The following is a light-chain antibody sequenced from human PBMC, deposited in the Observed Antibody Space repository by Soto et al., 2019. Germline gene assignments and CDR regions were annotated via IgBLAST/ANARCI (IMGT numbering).Light chain of an antibody. CDR1: QSVSSY. Sequence: EIVLTQSPATLSLSPGERATLSCRASQSVSSYLAWFQQKPGQAPRLLIYDASNRATGIPARFSGSGSGTDFTLTISSLEPEDFAVYYCQQRSNWQRTFGQGTKVVIK. J-gene: IGKJ1*01. CDR3: QQRSNWQRT. V-gene: IGKV3-11*01. CDR2: DAS.